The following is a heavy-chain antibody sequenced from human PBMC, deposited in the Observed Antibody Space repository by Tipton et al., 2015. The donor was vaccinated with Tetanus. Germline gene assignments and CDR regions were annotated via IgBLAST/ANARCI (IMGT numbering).Heavy chain of an antibody. D-gene: IGHD3-16*02. J-gene: IGHJ4*02. CDR2: TYGDGST. CDR1: GFSVSRKY. Sequence: SLRLSCAASGFSVSRKYMTWVRQAPGKGLEWVSLTYGDGSTYYADSVKGRFTISRDNSKNTLYLQMSNLRAEDTAVYYCARDYPDSDYWGQGTRVTVSS. CDR3: ARDYPDSDY. V-gene: IGHV3-53*01.